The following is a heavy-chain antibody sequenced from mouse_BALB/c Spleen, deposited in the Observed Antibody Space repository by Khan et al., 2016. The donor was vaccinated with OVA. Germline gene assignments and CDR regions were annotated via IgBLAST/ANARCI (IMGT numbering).Heavy chain of an antibody. CDR2: INTYTGEP. V-gene: IGHV9-1*02. CDR1: GHTFTNFG. J-gene: IGHJ4*01. CDR3: ARPPYFSYAMDN. D-gene: IGHD2-10*01. Sequence: QIQLVQSGPELKKPGETVKISCKASGHTFTNFGMNWVKQAPGKGLKWMGWINTYTGEPTYADDFNGRFAFSLEASARTAYLQINNITNEDKDTDFCARPPYFSYAMDNWGQGTSVTVSA.